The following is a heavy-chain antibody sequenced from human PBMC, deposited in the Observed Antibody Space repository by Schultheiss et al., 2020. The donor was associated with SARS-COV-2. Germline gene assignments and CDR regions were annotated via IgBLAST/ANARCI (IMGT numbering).Heavy chain of an antibody. CDR1: GYTFTSYD. CDR2: MNPNSGNT. CDR3: ARDQAGSYYYDSSGYRNWFDP. Sequence: ASVKVSCKASGYTFTSYDINWVRQATGQGLEWMGWMNPNSGNTGYAQKFQGRVTMTRNTSISTAYMELSSLRSEDTAVYYCARDQAGSYYYDSSGYRNWFDPWGQGTLVTVSS. V-gene: IGHV1-8*01. D-gene: IGHD3-22*01. J-gene: IGHJ5*02.